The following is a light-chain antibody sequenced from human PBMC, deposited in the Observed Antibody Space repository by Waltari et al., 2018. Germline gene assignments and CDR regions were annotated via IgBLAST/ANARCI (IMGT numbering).Light chain of an antibody. CDR1: QSVITS. Sequence: PSRRASQSVITSLARSKQKPGQAPRLLIYDTSNRATGIPARFSGSGSGTDFTLTISSLEPEDFAVYHCQQRSTWPITFGQGTRLEIK. V-gene: IGKV3-11*01. J-gene: IGKJ5*01. CDR2: DTS. CDR3: QQRSTWPIT.